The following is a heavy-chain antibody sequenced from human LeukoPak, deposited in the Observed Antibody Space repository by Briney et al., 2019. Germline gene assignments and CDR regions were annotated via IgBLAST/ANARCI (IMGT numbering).Heavy chain of an antibody. CDR3: AKDSPHDYSNYGFPPDS. CDR2: MSGSGGST. J-gene: IGHJ4*02. D-gene: IGHD4-11*01. Sequence: GGSLRLSCPASGFIFSSYAMSWVRQAPGKGLEWVSPMSGSGGSTYYADSVKGRFTISRDNSKNTLYLQMNSLRAEDTAVYYCAKDSPHDYSNYGFPPDSWGQGTLVTVSS. V-gene: IGHV3-23*01. CDR1: GFIFSSYA.